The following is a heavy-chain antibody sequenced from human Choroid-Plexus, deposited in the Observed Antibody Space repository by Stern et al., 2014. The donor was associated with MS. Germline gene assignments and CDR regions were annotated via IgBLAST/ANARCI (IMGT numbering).Heavy chain of an antibody. CDR3: ANPLPYAN. J-gene: IGHJ1*01. CDR1: GDTFASYP. D-gene: IGHD4-17*01. Sequence: AQLVQSGAEVKKPGASVKVSCKASGDTFASYPIHWLRQAPGQGPVWMGIVNPTDGRTTYAQTFQGRVTMTRDTSTRTVYMELSSLKAEDTAMYFCANPLPYANWGQGTRVTVSS. V-gene: IGHV1-46*03. CDR2: VNPTDGRT.